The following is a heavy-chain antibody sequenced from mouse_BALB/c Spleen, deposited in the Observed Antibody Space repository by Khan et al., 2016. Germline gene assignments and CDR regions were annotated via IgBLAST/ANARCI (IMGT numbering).Heavy chain of an antibody. Sequence: QGQLKESGPGLVAPSQSLSITCTISGFSITSYGVHWVRQPPGKGLEWLVVIWSDGSTTYNSALKSRLSISKDNSKSQVFLKMNSLQTDDTAMYXCARTGTDYAMDYWGQGTAVTVSS. D-gene: IGHD4-1*01. CDR3: ARTGTDYAMDY. CDR1: GFSITSYG. J-gene: IGHJ4*01. CDR2: IWSDGST. V-gene: IGHV2-6-1*01.